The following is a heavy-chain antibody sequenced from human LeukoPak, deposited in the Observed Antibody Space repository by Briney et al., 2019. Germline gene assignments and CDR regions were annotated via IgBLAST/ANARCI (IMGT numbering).Heavy chain of an antibody. CDR1: EFTFSSYW. CDR2: INQDGSEK. J-gene: IGHJ4*02. V-gene: IGHV3-7*01. Sequence: GGSLRLSCAASEFTFSSYWMSWVRQAPGKGLEWVANINQDGSEKYYVDSVKGRFTISRDNSKNTMFLQMNRLRDEDTAVYYCARGLRGPDYWGQGTQVTVSS. CDR3: ARGLRGPDY.